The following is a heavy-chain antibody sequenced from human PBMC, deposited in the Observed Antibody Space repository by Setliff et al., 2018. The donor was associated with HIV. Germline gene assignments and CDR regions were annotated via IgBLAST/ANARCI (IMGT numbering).Heavy chain of an antibody. J-gene: IGHJ3*02. V-gene: IGHV1-2*04. CDR3: ARDYLHVFDI. CDR2: INSATGGT. CDR1: GYTFTDNY. Sequence: ASVKVSCKASGYTFTDNYIHWVRQAPGQGLEWVAWINSATGGTNYAQNFQGWVTVTRDTSINPVYMELSSLKSDDTAVYYCARDYLHVFDIWGQGTMVTVSS.